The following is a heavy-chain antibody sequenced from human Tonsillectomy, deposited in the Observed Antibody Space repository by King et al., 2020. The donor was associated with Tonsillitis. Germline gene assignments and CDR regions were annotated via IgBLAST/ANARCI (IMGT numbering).Heavy chain of an antibody. CDR2: INRDGSET. CDR1: GFTFSTYW. CDR3: ARDSSPALSGSWYDAFDI. V-gene: IGHV3-7*01. J-gene: IGHJ3*02. Sequence: VQLVESGGGLVQPGGSLRLSCAASGFTFSTYWLTRVRQAPGKGLEWVANINRDGSETYYVDSVKGRFTVSRDNAKNSLYLQMNSLRAEDTAIYYCARDSSPALSGSWYDAFDIWGQGTMVTVSS. D-gene: IGHD2-15*01.